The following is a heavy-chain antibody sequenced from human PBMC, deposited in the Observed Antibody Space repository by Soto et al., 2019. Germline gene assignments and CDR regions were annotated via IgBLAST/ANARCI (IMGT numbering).Heavy chain of an antibody. Sequence: EAHLVESGGGLPQPGGSLSLSCVASGFNFSPYFMAWVRQGPGRGLEWVSHIKGDGTTTAYADSVRGRFIISRDNGRNTLFLQMNSLRDEDTAVYYCVRDRGTPDSFDIWGQGTTVIVSS. V-gene: IGHV3-74*01. CDR1: GFNFSPYF. J-gene: IGHJ3*02. CDR2: IKGDGTTT. CDR3: VRDRGTPDSFDI. D-gene: IGHD1-26*01.